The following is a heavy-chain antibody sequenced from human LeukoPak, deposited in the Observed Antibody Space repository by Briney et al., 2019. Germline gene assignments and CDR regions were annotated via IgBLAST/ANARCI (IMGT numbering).Heavy chain of an antibody. J-gene: IGHJ6*02. V-gene: IGHV3-7*01. CDR2: IKEDGSET. D-gene: IGHD6-19*01. CDR3: ARSSKWLSYGLDV. CDR1: GFTFSSYW. Sequence: GGSLRLSCAASGFTFSSYWMSWVRQAPGKGLEWVANIKEDGSETYYMGSVKGRFTISRDNAKNSLYLRLNSLRAEDTAVYYCARSSKWLSYGLDVWGQGTTVTVSS.